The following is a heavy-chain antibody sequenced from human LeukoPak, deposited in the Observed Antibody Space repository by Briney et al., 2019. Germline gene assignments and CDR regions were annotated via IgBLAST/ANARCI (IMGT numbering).Heavy chain of an antibody. CDR1: GGSISSGDYY. Sequence: SQTLSLTCTVSGGSISSGDYYWSWIRQPPGKGLEWIGYIYYSGSTYYHPSLRSRVTISVDTSKNQFSLKLSSVTAADTAVCYCARYCSSTSCFFDAFDIWGQGTVATVSS. D-gene: IGHD2-2*01. CDR3: ARYCSSTSCFFDAFDI. CDR2: IYYSGST. J-gene: IGHJ3*02. V-gene: IGHV4-30-4*08.